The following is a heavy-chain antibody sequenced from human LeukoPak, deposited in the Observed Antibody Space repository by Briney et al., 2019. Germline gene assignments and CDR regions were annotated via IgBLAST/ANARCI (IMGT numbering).Heavy chain of an antibody. V-gene: IGHV3-21*01. CDR2: ISGDSRYI. Sequence: GGSLRLSCAASGFTFSSYSMNWVRRAPGKGLEWVSAISGDSRYIYYADSVRGRFTISRDNAENSLYLQMNSLRVEDTAVYYCARGRNWFDPWGQGTLVTVSS. CDR3: ARGRNWFDP. J-gene: IGHJ5*02. CDR1: GFTFSSYS.